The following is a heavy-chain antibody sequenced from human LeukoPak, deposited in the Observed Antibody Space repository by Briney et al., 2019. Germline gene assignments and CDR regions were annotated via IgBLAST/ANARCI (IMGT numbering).Heavy chain of an antibody. CDR3: ARVGYYDILTGYYGEYYYMDV. J-gene: IGHJ6*03. Sequence: GGSLRLSCAASGFTFSDYYMSWVRQAPGKGLEWVSYISSSGSTIYYADSVKGRFTISRDNAKNSLYLQMNSLRAEDTAVYYCARVGYYDILTGYYGEYYYMDVWGKGTTATVSS. D-gene: IGHD3-9*01. CDR2: ISSSGSTI. CDR1: GFTFSDYY. V-gene: IGHV3-11*04.